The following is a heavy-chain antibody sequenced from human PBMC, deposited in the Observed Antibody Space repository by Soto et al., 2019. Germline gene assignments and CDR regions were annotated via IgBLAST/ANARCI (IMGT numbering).Heavy chain of an antibody. D-gene: IGHD4-4*01. CDR1: GFIFSRYD. V-gene: IGHV3-30*18. J-gene: IGHJ6*02. CDR3: AKSTLHHYYYYGMDV. Sequence: QVQLVESGGGVVQPGRSLRLSCAASGFIFSRYDMHWVRQAPGKGLEWVAVILYDGSNHYYADSVKGRFTVSRDNSKNTLHLQTNSLRAEDTAVYYCAKSTLHHYYYYGMDVWGQGTTVTVSS. CDR2: ILYDGSNH.